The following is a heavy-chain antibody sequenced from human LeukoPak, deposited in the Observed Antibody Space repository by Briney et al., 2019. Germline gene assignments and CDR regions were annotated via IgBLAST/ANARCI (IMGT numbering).Heavy chain of an antibody. CDR2: IIGSGVST. V-gene: IGHV3-23*01. Sequence: GGSLRLSCAASGFTFIRYAVNWFRQAPGKGWEWFSTIIGSGVSTYYADSVKGRFTISRDNSKDTLYLQMSSVRVDDTAVYYCARDRGRYYDSRGFYWGYYFDSWGQGILVTVST. D-gene: IGHD3-22*01. J-gene: IGHJ4*02. CDR3: ARDRGRYYDSRGFYWGYYFDS. CDR1: GFTFIRYA.